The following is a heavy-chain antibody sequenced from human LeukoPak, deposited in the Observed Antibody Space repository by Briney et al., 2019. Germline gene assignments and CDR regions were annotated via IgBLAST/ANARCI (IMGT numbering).Heavy chain of an antibody. Sequence: GRSLRLSCAASGLTFSKYAMRWVRQTPGKGLEWVAAIWNDGTDENYAAFVKGRFTIYSDNYKNTLYVPMNSVRAEDTAVYYCAFEIGRSQGAFDIWGQGTMITVSS. J-gene: IGHJ3*02. CDR1: GLTFSKYA. D-gene: IGHD1-26*01. V-gene: IGHV3-33*01. CDR2: IWNDGTDE. CDR3: AFEIGRSQGAFDI.